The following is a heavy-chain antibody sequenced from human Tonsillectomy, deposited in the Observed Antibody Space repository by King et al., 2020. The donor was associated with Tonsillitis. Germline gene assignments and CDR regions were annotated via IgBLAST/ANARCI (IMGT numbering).Heavy chain of an antibody. CDR1: GGSISSYY. J-gene: IGHJ5*02. V-gene: IGHV4-59*08. Sequence: VQLQESGPGLVKPSETLSLTCTVSGGSISSYYWSWIRQPPGKGLEWIGYIYYSGSTNYNPSLKSRVTISVDTSKNQVSLKLSSVTAADTAVYYCARLHSSGWYTWFDPWGQGTLVTVSS. D-gene: IGHD6-19*01. CDR3: ARLHSSGWYTWFDP. CDR2: IYYSGST.